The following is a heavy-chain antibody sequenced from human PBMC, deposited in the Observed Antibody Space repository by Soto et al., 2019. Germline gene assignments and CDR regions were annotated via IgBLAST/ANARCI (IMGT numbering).Heavy chain of an antibody. CDR2: IIPIFGTA. J-gene: IGHJ6*02. CDR3: AREGYYGSGSLGFYYGMDV. Sequence: QVQLVQSGAEVKKPGSSAKVSCKASGGTFSSYAISWVRQAPGQGLEWMGGIIPIFGTANYAQKFQGRVTITADKSTSTAYMELSSLRSEDTAVYYCAREGYYGSGSLGFYYGMDVWGQGTTVTVSS. V-gene: IGHV1-69*06. CDR1: GGTFSSYA. D-gene: IGHD3-10*01.